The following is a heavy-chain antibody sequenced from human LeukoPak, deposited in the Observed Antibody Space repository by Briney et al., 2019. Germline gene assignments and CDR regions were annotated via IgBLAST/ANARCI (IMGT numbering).Heavy chain of an antibody. CDR2: ISESGGST. Sequence: GGSLRLSCAASGFPFSSYGMHWVRQAPGKGLEWVSGISESGGSTDYADSVKGRFTISRDNSKNTLYLQMNSLRVEDTAVYYCAKVTRGVVVNTNFDYWGQGTLVTVSS. CDR1: GFPFSSYG. J-gene: IGHJ4*02. CDR3: AKVTRGVVVNTNFDY. D-gene: IGHD3-22*01. V-gene: IGHV3-23*01.